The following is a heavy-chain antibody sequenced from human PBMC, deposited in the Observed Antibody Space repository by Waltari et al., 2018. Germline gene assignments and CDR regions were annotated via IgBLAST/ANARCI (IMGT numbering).Heavy chain of an antibody. J-gene: IGHJ6*03. V-gene: IGHV4-34*01. D-gene: IGHD3-16*02. CDR2: IDHNINP. Sequence: QVHLTQWGAGRLQPSETLSLTCAVSGGSMSGYSWAWIRQPPGKGLEWIGEIDHNINPKSTPFLKCRVTISVDTSKNQFSLKLASVTAAATAVYFCARESPRGFTVPPHYMDVWASGTTVIV. CDR1: GGSMSGYS. CDR3: ARESPRGFTVPPHYMDV.